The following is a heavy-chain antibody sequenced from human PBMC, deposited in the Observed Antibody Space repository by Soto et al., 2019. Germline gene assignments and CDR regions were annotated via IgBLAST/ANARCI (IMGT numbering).Heavy chain of an antibody. CDR1: GFTFSGYG. CDR2: ITSSGSNT. V-gene: IGHV3-23*01. Sequence: GSLRLSCAASGFTFSGYGMSWVRQAPGKGLEWVSSITSSGSNTYYVDSVKGRFTISRDNSKNTLYLQMNSLTVEDTAVYYCAKEQGRVATALDYWGQGTLVTVSS. CDR3: AKEQGRVATALDY. D-gene: IGHD6-13*01. J-gene: IGHJ4*02.